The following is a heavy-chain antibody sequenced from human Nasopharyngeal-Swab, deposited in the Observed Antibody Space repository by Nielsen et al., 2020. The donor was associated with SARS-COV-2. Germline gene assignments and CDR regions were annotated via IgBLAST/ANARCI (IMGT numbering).Heavy chain of an antibody. CDR3: ARDPGSTLLYYYYYMDV. J-gene: IGHJ6*03. D-gene: IGHD2-15*01. V-gene: IGHV3-21*01. CDR2: ISPISTYI. Sequence: GESLKISCVASGFTFGDYSMTWVRQTTGKGLEWVSSISPISTYIYYTDSVKGRFTISRDNFKNSLCLEMHSLRVEDTAVYYCARDPGSTLLYYYYYMDVWGKGTTVTVSS. CDR1: GFTFGDYS.